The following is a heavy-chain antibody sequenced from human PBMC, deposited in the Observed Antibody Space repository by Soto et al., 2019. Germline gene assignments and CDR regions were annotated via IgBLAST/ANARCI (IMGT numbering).Heavy chain of an antibody. D-gene: IGHD2-15*01. J-gene: IGHJ4*02. CDR2: ISGSGGST. V-gene: IGHV3-23*01. Sequence: PGGSLRLSCAASGFTFSTYAMSWVRQAPGKGLEWVSAISGSGGSTYYADSVKGRFTISRDNSKNTLYLQMNSLRAEDTAVYYCGKDYCSGGSCYFDYWGQGTPVTVSS. CDR1: GFTFSTYA. CDR3: GKDYCSGGSCYFDY.